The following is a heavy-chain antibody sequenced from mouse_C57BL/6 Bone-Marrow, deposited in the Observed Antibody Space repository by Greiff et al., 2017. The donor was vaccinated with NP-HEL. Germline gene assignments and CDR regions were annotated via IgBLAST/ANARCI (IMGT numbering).Heavy chain of an antibody. Sequence: EVQLVESGGGLVQPGGSLKLSCAASGFTFSDYGMAWVRQAPRKGPEWVAFISNLAYSIYYADTVTGRFTISRENTKNTLYLEMSSLRSEDTAMYYCARQGNAMDYWGQGTSVTVSS. CDR1: GFTFSDYG. CDR2: ISNLAYSI. J-gene: IGHJ4*01. CDR3: ARQGNAMDY. V-gene: IGHV5-15*01.